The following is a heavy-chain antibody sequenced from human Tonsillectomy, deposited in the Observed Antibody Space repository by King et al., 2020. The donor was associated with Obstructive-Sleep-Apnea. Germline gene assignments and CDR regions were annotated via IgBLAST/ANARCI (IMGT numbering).Heavy chain of an antibody. D-gene: IGHD3-22*01. V-gene: IGHV4-38-2*02. CDR2: IYHTGST. CDR3: ARADYYDSSGYSYYFDS. J-gene: IGHJ4*02. Sequence: QLQESGPGLVKPSETLSLTCTVSGYSFSSGYYWGWIRQPPGKGLEWIGSIYHTGSTYYNPSLKSRVTISVETSKNQFSLKVNSATAADTAVYYCARADYYDSSGYSYYFDSWGQGTLAT. CDR1: GYSFSSGYY.